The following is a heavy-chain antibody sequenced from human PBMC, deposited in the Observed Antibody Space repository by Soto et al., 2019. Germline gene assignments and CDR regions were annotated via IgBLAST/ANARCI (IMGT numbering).Heavy chain of an antibody. D-gene: IGHD2-15*01. CDR2: ISNDGDT. V-gene: IGHV3-66*01. Sequence: EVLLVESGGGLVQPGGSLRLSCAASGLIVTSTNMNWVRQAPGKEREGVAVISNDGDTRYADSVRGRFSLSRDISTNTLHLQMSSLRVEDTAVYYCAREDRYCRGSSCSITGDAFDIWGQGTMVTVSS. CDR3: AREDRYCRGSSCSITGDAFDI. CDR1: GLIVTSTN. J-gene: IGHJ3*02.